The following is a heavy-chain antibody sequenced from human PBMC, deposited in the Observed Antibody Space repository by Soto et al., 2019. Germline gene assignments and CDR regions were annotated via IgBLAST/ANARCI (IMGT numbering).Heavy chain of an antibody. V-gene: IGHV1-58*01. J-gene: IGHJ6*02. CDR3: AADRRQLWGSGCMDV. CDR1: GFTFTSSA. CDR2: IVVGSGNT. Sequence: QMQLVQSGPEVKKPGTSVKVSCKASGFTFTSSAVQWVRQARGQRLEWIGWIVVGSGNTNYAQKFQERVTITRDMSTSTAYMELSSLRSEDTAVYYCAADRRQLWGSGCMDVGGQGTTVTVSS. D-gene: IGHD3-22*01.